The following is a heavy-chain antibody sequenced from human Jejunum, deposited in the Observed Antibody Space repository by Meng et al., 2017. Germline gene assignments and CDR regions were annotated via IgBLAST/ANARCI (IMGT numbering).Heavy chain of an antibody. CDR2: INPDSGTT. CDR3: ENQDYGGKGGDLDY. CDR1: GYTFTGYY. J-gene: IGHJ4*02. V-gene: IGHV1-2*02. D-gene: IGHD4-23*01. Sequence: ASVTVSCKTSGYTFTGYYIHWVRQAPGQGLEWMGWINPDSGTTNYAQKVQGRVTMTRNTSISPAYMELSRLRSDDSAVYYWENQDYGGKGGDLDYWGQGTLVTVSS.